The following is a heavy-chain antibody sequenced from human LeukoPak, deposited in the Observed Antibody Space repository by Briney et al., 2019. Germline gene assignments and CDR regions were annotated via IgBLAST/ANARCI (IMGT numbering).Heavy chain of an antibody. Sequence: PGGSLRLSCAASGFTFSNAWMSWVRRAPGRGLEWVANIKQDGSEKYYVDSVEGRFTISRDNAKNSLYLQMNSLRAEDTAVYYCAREGSSSWALDYWGQGTLVTVSS. D-gene: IGHD6-13*01. CDR2: IKQDGSEK. V-gene: IGHV3-7*01. CDR1: GFTFSNAW. J-gene: IGHJ4*02. CDR3: AREGSSSWALDY.